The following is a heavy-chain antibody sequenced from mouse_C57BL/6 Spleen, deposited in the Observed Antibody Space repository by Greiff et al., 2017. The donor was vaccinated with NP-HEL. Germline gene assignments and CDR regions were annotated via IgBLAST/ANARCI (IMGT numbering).Heavy chain of an antibody. CDR3: ARHEEGAYYGAPIDY. V-gene: IGHV1-62-2*01. D-gene: IGHD2-10*01. CDR2: FYPGSGSI. J-gene: IGHJ2*01. CDR1: GYTFTEYT. Sequence: VQLQQSGAELVKPGASVKLSCKASGYTFTEYTIHWVKQRSGQGLEWIGWFYPGSGSIKYNEKFKDKATLTADKSSSKVYMELSRLTSEESAVYFCARHEEGAYYGAPIDYWGQGTTLTVSS.